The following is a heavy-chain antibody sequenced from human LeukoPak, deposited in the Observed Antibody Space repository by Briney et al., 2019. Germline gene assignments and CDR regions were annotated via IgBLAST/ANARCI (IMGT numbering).Heavy chain of an antibody. V-gene: IGHV5-51*01. Sequence: GESLKISCKGSGYSFTSYWIGWVRQMPGKGLEWMGIIYPGDSDTRYSPSFQGQVTISADKSISTAYLQWSSLKASDTAMYYCASLGVVVAATHDYFDYWGQGTLVTVSS. CDR2: IYPGDSDT. J-gene: IGHJ4*02. CDR1: GYSFTSYW. D-gene: IGHD2-15*01. CDR3: ASLGVVVAATHDYFDY.